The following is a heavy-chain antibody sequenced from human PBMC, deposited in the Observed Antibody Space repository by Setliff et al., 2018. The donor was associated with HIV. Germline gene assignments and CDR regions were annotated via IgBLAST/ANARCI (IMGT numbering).Heavy chain of an antibody. CDR3: ARAKTIGVSAVFFDP. CDR1: GGSMNSDSYS. V-gene: IGHV4-61*09. D-gene: IGHD3-3*01. Sequence: PSETLSLTCTVSGGSMNSDSYSWTWLRQPAGKGPELIGHIYVGGSVIYNPSLASRVTISMVPSKNQFSLDLSSVTAVDTAKYYCARAKTIGVSAVFFDPWGQGRPVTAPQ. J-gene: IGHJ5*02. CDR2: IYVGGSV.